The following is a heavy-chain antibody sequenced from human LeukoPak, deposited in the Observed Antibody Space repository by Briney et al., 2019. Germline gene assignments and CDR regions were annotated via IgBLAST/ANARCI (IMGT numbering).Heavy chain of an antibody. Sequence: SQTLSLTCTVSGGSISSGDYYWSWIRQPPGKGLEWIGYIYYSGSTNYNPSLKSRVTISVDTSKNQFSLKLSSVTAADTAVYYCARGATADPGYCSSTSCYIDWFDPWGQGTLVTVPS. V-gene: IGHV4-61*08. CDR3: ARGATADPGYCSSTSCYIDWFDP. CDR2: IYYSGST. D-gene: IGHD2-2*02. CDR1: GGSISSGDYY. J-gene: IGHJ5*02.